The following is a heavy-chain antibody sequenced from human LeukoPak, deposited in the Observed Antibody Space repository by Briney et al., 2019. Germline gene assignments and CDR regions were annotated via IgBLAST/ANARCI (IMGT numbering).Heavy chain of an antibody. Sequence: PGGPLRLSCATSGFDFATYGMHWVRQAPGKGLEWVAFIQNRENAKSYADSVRGRFSIFRDDSKNTLYLQLSSLRRDDTAVYYCTKDSFFSGSLNWGPGALVIVSS. CDR2: IQNRENAK. J-gene: IGHJ4*02. D-gene: IGHD6-6*01. V-gene: IGHV3-30*02. CDR3: TKDSFFSGSLN. CDR1: GFDFATYG.